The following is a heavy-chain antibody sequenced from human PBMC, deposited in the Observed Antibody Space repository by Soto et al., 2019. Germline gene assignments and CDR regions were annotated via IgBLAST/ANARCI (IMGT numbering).Heavy chain of an antibody. CDR2: IIPIFGTA. V-gene: IGHV1-69*13. CDR1: GGTFSSYA. CDR3: ARAHQYYYDSSGYYGPFDY. D-gene: IGHD3-22*01. J-gene: IGHJ4*02. Sequence: SVKVSCTASGGTFSSYAISWVRQAPGQGLEWMGGIIPIFGTANYAQKFQGRVTITADESTSTAYMELSSLRSEDTAVYYCARAHQYYYDSSGYYGPFDYWGQGTLVTVSS.